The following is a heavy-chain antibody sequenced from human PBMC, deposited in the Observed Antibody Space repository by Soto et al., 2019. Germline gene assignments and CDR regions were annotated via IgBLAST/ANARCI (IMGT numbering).Heavy chain of an antibody. CDR1: GGSISSSNW. V-gene: IGHV4-4*02. Sequence: SETLSLKCAFSGGSISSSNWWSWVRQPQGKGLEWIGEIYHSGSTNYNPSLKSRVTISVDKSKNQFSLKLSSVTAADTAVYYCARVGLYCSGGSCYLNFDYWGQGTLVTVSS. D-gene: IGHD2-15*01. CDR2: IYHSGST. J-gene: IGHJ4*02. CDR3: ARVGLYCSGGSCYLNFDY.